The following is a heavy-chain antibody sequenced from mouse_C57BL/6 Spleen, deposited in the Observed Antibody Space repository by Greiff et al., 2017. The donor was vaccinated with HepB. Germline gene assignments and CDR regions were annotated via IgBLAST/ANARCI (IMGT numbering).Heavy chain of an antibody. CDR2: IDPNSGGT. CDR1: GYTFTSYW. CDR3: ARLYGSSLYYFDY. V-gene: IGHV1-72*01. J-gene: IGHJ2*01. D-gene: IGHD1-1*01. Sequence: QVQLQQPGAELVKPGASVKLSCTASGYTFTSYWMHWVKQRPGRGLEWIGRIDPNSGGTKYNEKFKSKATMTVDKPSSTAYMQLSSLTSEDSAVYYWARLYGSSLYYFDYWGQGTTLTVSS.